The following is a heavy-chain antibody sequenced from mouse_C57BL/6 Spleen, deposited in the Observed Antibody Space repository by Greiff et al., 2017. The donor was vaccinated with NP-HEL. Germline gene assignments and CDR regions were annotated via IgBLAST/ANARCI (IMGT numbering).Heavy chain of an antibody. CDR2: IYPGDGDT. V-gene: IGHV1-80*01. CDR3: ARAGSSYFDY. D-gene: IGHD1-1*01. CDR1: GYAFSSYW. Sequence: QVQLKESGAELVKPGASVKISCKASGYAFSSYWMNWVKQRPGKGLEWIGQIYPGDGDTNYNGKFKGKATLTADKSSSTAYMQLSSLTSEDSAVYFCARAGSSYFDYWGQGTTLTVSS. J-gene: IGHJ2*01.